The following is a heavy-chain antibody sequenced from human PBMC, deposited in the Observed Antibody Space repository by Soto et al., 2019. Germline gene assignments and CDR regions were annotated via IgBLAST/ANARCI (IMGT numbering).Heavy chain of an antibody. CDR2: IYYSGST. J-gene: IGHJ6*03. CDR1: GGSIRSGGYN. V-gene: IGHV4-31*03. CDR3: ARMDYYYYYMDV. Sequence: QVQLQGSGPGLVKPSQTLSLTCTVSGGSIRSGGYNWSWIRQHPGKGLEWVGYIYYSGSTFYNPSLQSRLTISVDTSKNRFSLKLSSVTAADTAVYYCARMDYYYYYMDVWGKGTTVTVSS.